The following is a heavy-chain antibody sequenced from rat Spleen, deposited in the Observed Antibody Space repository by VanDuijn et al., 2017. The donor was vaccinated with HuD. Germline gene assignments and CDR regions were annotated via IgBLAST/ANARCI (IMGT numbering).Heavy chain of an antibody. J-gene: IGHJ2*01. CDR1: GFTFSNYD. Sequence: EVQLVESGGGLVQPGRSMKLSCAASGFTFSNYDMAWVRQAPTKGLEWVASISYDGSSTYYRDSVKGRFTISRDNAKSTLYLQMDSLRSEDTATYYCTTASPHWFDYWGQGVMVTVSS. V-gene: IGHV5-20*01. CDR2: ISYDGSST. CDR3: TTASPHWFDY. D-gene: IGHD4-2*01.